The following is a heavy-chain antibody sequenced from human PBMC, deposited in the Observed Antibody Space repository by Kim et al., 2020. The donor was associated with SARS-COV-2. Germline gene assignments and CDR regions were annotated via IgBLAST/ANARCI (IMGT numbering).Heavy chain of an antibody. D-gene: IGHD2-8*01. J-gene: IGHJ6*02. Sequence: GGSLRLSCTASGFTFGDYAMSWVRQAPGKGLEWVGFIRSKAYGGTTEYAASVKGRFTISRDDSKSIAYLHMNSLKTEDTAVYYCTRDGRTRIVLMVSHPGYYYYGMDVWGQGTTVTVSS. CDR3: TRDGRTRIVLMVSHPGYYYYGMDV. CDR1: GFTFGDYA. CDR2: IRSKAYGGTT. V-gene: IGHV3-49*04.